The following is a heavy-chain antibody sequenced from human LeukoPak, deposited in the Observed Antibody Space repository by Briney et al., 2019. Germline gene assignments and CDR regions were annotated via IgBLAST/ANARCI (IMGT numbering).Heavy chain of an antibody. D-gene: IGHD2-15*01. V-gene: IGHV3-11*01. CDR1: GFTFSDYY. CDR2: ISSSAITI. J-gene: IGHJ4*02. Sequence: PGGSLRLSCAASGFTFSDYYMSWIRQAPGKGLEWVSYISSSAITIYYADSVKGRFTISRVNAKNSLYLQMNSLGAEDTAVYYCARGEAGYCSGGSCHIDYWGQGTLVTVSS. CDR3: ARGEAGYCSGGSCHIDY.